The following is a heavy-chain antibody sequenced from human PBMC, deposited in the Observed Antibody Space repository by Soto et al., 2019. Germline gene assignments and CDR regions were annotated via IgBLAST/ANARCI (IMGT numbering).Heavy chain of an antibody. J-gene: IGHJ4*02. CDR2: INPNRGGT. CDR3: ARGKFYDSTAYYLDY. D-gene: IGHD3-22*01. CDR1: GYSFTDSY. V-gene: IGHV1-2*04. Sequence: ASVKVSCKASGYSFTDSYMHLGRQGPGQGLEWMGWINPNRGGTNYAQKFQGWVTMTSDTFISTAYMELSRLKSDDTAVYYCARGKFYDSTAYYLDYWGQGALVTVSS.